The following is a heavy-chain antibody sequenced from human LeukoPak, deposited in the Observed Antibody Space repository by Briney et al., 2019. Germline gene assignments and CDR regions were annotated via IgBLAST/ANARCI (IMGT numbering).Heavy chain of an antibody. J-gene: IGHJ6*03. CDR3: ASWYYDFWSGYYRGPGGLNYYYYMDV. CDR2: INHSGST. CDR1: GGSFSGYY. D-gene: IGHD3-3*01. V-gene: IGHV4-34*01. Sequence: SETLSLTCAVYGGSFSGYYWSWIRQPPGKGLEWIGEINHSGSTNHNPSLKSRVTISVDTSKNQFSLKLSSVTAADTAVYYSASWYYDFWSGYYRGPGGLNYYYYMDVWGKGTTVTVSS.